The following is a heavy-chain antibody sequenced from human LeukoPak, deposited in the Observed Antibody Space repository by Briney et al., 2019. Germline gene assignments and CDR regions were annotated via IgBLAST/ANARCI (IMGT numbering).Heavy chain of an antibody. Sequence: GGSLRLSCAASGFTFSSYAMSWVRQAPGKGLEWVSAISGSGGSTYYPDSVTGRFTISKDISKSTLYLQINSLRAEDTAIYYCAKMYGYSYGHIDYWGQGTLVTVST. CDR3: AKMYGYSYGHIDY. J-gene: IGHJ4*02. V-gene: IGHV3-23*01. CDR1: GFTFSSYA. CDR2: ISGSGGST. D-gene: IGHD5-18*01.